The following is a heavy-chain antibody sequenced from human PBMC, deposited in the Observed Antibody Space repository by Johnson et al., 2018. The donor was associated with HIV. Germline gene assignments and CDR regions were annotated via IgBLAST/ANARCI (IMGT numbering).Heavy chain of an antibody. V-gene: IGHV3-30*04. Sequence: QVQLVESRGVLVQPGGSLRLSCAASGFTVSSNEMSWVRQAPGKGLEWVAVISYDGSNKYYADSVKGRFTISRDNSKNTLYLQMNSLRAEDTAVYYCARVTMIVVVMQAFVIWGQGTMVTVSS. J-gene: IGHJ3*02. CDR2: ISYDGSNK. CDR3: ARVTMIVVVMQAFVI. CDR1: GFTVSSNE. D-gene: IGHD3-22*01.